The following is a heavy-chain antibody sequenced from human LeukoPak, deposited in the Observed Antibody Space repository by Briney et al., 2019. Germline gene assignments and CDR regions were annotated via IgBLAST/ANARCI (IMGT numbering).Heavy chain of an antibody. J-gene: IGHJ6*03. V-gene: IGHV3-21*01. CDR3: AKGGIAVAGPMDV. CDR2: ISSSSNYI. CDR1: GFTFSSST. D-gene: IGHD6-19*01. Sequence: GGSLRLSCAASGFTFSSSTMNWVRQAPGKGLEWVSSISSSSNYIYYADSVKGRFTISRDNAKNSLYLEMNSLRAEDTAVYYCAKGGIAVAGPMDVWGKGTTVTVSS.